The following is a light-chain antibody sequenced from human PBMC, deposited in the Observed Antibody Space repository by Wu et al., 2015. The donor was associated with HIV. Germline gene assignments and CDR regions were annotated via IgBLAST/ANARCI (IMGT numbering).Light chain of an antibody. Sequence: EIALTQSPGTLSLSPGERATLSCRASQSVLRRYSAWYQQKPGQAPRLLIYGASSRATGIPDRFSGSGSGTDFTLTISSLEPEDFAVYYCQQYGSSPLFGPGTKVNIK. J-gene: IGKJ3*01. CDR3: QQYGSSPL. V-gene: IGKV3-20*01. CDR1: QSVLRRY. CDR2: GAS.